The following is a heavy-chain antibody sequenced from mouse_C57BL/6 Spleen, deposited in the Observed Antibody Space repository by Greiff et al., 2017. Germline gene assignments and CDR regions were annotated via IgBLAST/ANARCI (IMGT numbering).Heavy chain of an antibody. CDR2: ISSGGSYT. CDR1: GFTFSSYG. Sequence: EVKVEESGGDLVKPGGSLKLSCAASGFTFSSYGMSWVRQTPDKRLEWVATISSGGSYTYYPDSVKGRFTISRDSAKDALYLQRSRLKSEDTAMYCCARHEGGYYRYFDVWGTGTTVTVSS. V-gene: IGHV5-6*02. D-gene: IGHD2-2*01. CDR3: ARHEGGYYRYFDV. J-gene: IGHJ1*03.